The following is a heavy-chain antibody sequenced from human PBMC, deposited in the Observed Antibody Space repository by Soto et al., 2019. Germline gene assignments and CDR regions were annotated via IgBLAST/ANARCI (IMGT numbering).Heavy chain of an antibody. J-gene: IGHJ5*02. CDR1: GFTFSSKW. V-gene: IGHV3-74*01. D-gene: IGHD2-15*01. CDR3: GRVDYCSGGSCHNWFDP. Sequence: GESLKISCAASGFTFSSKWMHWVRQAPGEGLVWVSRINNDGSFTSYADSVKGRFTISRDNAKNTVYLQMNSLRVEDTAVYYCGRVDYCSGGSCHNWFDPWGQGTLVTVSS. CDR2: INNDGSFT.